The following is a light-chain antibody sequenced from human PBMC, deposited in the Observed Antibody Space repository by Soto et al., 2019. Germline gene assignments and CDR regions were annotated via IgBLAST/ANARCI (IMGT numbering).Light chain of an antibody. CDR2: DVS. Sequence: QSALTQPASVSGSPGQSLTISCTGTSRDIGFYNYVSWYQQYPGNAPKLIIFDVSNRPSGVSGRFSGSKSGNTASLTISGLLPEDGADYYCSSYTTRSTYVFXSGTKVTVL. CDR1: SRDIGFYNY. J-gene: IGLJ1*01. V-gene: IGLV2-14*03. CDR3: SSYTTRSTYV.